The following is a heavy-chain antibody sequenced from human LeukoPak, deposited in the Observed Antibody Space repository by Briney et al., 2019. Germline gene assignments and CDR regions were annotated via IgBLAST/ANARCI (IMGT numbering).Heavy chain of an antibody. Sequence: GGSLRLSCAASGFTFSSYSMNWVRQAPGKGLEWVSYISSSSNTIYYADSVKGRFTISRDNAKNSLYLQMNSLRAEDTAVYYCASIGGVTTLGYWGQGTLVTVSS. CDR2: ISSSSNTI. CDR3: ASIGGVTTLGY. CDR1: GFTFSSYS. J-gene: IGHJ4*02. V-gene: IGHV3-48*01. D-gene: IGHD3-16*01.